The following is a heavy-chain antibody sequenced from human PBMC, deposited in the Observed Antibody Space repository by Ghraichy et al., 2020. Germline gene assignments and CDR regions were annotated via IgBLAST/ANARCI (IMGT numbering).Heavy chain of an antibody. D-gene: IGHD2-2*01. V-gene: IGHV3-15*01. J-gene: IGHJ6*03. CDR2: IKSKTDGGTT. CDR1: GFTFSNAW. CDR3: TTDQNLVRTPGPRDYYYYYMDV. Sequence: GGSLRLSCAASGFTFSNAWMSWVRQAPGKGLEWVGRIKSKTDGGTTDYAAPVKGRFTISRDDSKNTLYLQMNSLKTEDTAVYYCTTDQNLVRTPGPRDYYYYYMDVWGKGTTVTVSS.